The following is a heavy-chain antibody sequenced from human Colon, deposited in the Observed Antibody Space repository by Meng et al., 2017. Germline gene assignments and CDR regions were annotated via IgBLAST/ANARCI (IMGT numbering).Heavy chain of an antibody. V-gene: IGHV1-2*06. J-gene: IGHJ4*02. Sequence: QVAVGQSGAEVTRPGASVKVSCKASGYTLTGYHMQWVRQAPGQGLEWMGRINPNNGRANYAQQFQGRVTMTTDTSISTAYMELSRLRSDDTAVYYCARDLSGYYSFVDYWGQGTLVTVSS. CDR1: GYTLTGYH. CDR2: INPNNGRA. CDR3: ARDLSGYYSFVDY. D-gene: IGHD3-22*01.